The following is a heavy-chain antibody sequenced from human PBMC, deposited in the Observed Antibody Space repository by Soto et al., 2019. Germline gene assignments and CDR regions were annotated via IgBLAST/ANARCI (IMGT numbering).Heavy chain of an antibody. V-gene: IGHV1-69*01. J-gene: IGHJ5*02. CDR3: AAGGFYDSGGYYWYIWFDP. Sequence: QVQLVQSGAEVKKPGSSVKVSCKASGGTFSSYAISWVRQAPGQGLEWMGGIIPIFGTANYAQKFQGRVTITADESTSTAYMELSSLRSEDTAVYYCAAGGFYDSGGYYWYIWFDPWGQGTLVTVSS. CDR1: GGTFSSYA. CDR2: IIPIFGTA. D-gene: IGHD3-22*01.